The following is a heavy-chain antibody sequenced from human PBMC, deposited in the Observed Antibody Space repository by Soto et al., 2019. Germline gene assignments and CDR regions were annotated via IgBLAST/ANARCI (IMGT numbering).Heavy chain of an antibody. J-gene: IGHJ5*02. CDR3: AGKADIVVVPAARDNWFDP. D-gene: IGHD2-2*01. CDR1: GYTFASYA. V-gene: IGHV1-3*01. Sequence: GASVKVSCKASGYTFASYAMHWVRQAPGQRLEWMGWINAGNGNTKYSQKFQGRVTITRDTSASTAYMELSSLRSEDTAVYYCAGKADIVVVPAARDNWFDPWGQGTLVTVSS. CDR2: INAGNGNT.